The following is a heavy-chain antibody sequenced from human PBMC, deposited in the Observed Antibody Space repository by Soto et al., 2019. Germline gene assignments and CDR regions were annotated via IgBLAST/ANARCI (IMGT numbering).Heavy chain of an antibody. Sequence: GSLKGNSADFGCRFSSYGISWVRQAPGKGLEWVSVISGSGGSTYYADSVKGRFTLSRDNSKNTVYLQMNSLRAEDTAVYYCAKDSPVGVPLMRDLHDWGQGTLVTVSS. CDR3: AKDSPVGVPLMRDLHD. J-gene: IGHJ1*01. V-gene: IGHV3-23*01. CDR2: ISGSGGST. D-gene: IGHD2-8*01. CDR1: GCRFSSYG.